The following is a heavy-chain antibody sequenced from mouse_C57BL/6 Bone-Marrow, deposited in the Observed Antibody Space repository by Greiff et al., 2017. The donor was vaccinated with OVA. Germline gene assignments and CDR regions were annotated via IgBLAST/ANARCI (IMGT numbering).Heavy chain of an antibody. CDR2: IDPEDGET. CDR3: ALYAWCAY. V-gene: IGHV14-2*01. Sequence: VQLKESGAELVKPGASVKLSCTASGFNIKDYYMHWVKQRTEQGLEWIGRIDPEDGETKYAPQFQGKATITADTSSNTAYLPLSSLTSEDTAVYYCALYAWCAYGGQGTLVTVSA. J-gene: IGHJ3*01. D-gene: IGHD1-1*01. CDR1: GFNIKDYY.